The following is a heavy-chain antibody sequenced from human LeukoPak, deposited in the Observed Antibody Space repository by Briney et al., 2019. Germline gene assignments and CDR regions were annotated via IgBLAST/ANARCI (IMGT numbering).Heavy chain of an antibody. CDR1: GFTFSDHA. D-gene: IGHD3-22*01. J-gene: IGHJ4*02. Sequence: GGSLRLSCAASGFTFSDHAMSGVRQAPGKGLGWVSAISGSGGSVYYADSVKGRLTISRDNSKNTLHLQMNSLRAEDTAVYYCAKDRSSGYSYYSKWGQGTLVTVSS. CDR3: AKDRSSGYSYYSK. V-gene: IGHV3-23*01. CDR2: ISGSGGSV.